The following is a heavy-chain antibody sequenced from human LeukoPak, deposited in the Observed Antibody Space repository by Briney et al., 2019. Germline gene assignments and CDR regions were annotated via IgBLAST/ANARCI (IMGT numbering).Heavy chain of an antibody. V-gene: IGHV3-30-3*01. J-gene: IGHJ4*02. D-gene: IGHD2-2*01. CDR2: ISYDGSNK. CDR1: GFTFSSYA. CDR3: ARDFIPAAAVEYFDY. Sequence: GRSLRLSCAASGFTFSSYAMHWVRQAPGKGLEWVAVISYDGSNKYYADSVKGRFTISRDNSKNTLYLQMNSLRAEDTAVYYCARDFIPAAAVEYFDYWGQGTLVTVSS.